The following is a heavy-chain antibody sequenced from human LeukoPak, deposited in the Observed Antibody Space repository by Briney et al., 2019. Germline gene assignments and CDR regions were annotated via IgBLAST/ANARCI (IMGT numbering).Heavy chain of an antibody. J-gene: IGHJ4*02. D-gene: IGHD2-15*01. Sequence: GRSLRLSCAASGFTFSSYGMHWVRQAPGKGLEWVAVIWYDGSNKYYADSVKGRFTISRDNSKNTLYLQMNSLRAEDTAVYHCARGKGFCSGGSCHFDSWGQGTLVTVSS. V-gene: IGHV3-33*01. CDR3: ARGKGFCSGGSCHFDS. CDR2: IWYDGSNK. CDR1: GFTFSSYG.